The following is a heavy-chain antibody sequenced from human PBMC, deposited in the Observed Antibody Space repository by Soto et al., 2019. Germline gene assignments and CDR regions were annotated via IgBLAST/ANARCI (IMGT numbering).Heavy chain of an antibody. J-gene: IGHJ4*02. CDR3: ARALVDSTSADYAY. D-gene: IGHD3-16*01. CDR1: GYTFTNYD. V-gene: IGHV1-8*01. CDR2: MNPYSGNT. Sequence: ASVKVSCTASGYTFTNYDINWDRQAPGQGPEWMGWMNPYSGNTGCAQRFQGRVTLTRDTSISTAYMELSSLKFDDTAVYYRARALVDSTSADYAYWGQGSLVTVSS.